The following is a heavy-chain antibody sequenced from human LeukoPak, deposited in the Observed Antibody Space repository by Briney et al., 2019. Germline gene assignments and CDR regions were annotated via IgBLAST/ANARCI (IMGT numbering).Heavy chain of an antibody. Sequence: PETLSLTCAVYGGSFSGYYWSWIRQPPGKGLEWIGEINHSGSTNYNPSLKSRVTISVDTSKNQFSLKLSSVTAADTAVYYCRIDYGDYGMDVWGQGTTVTVSS. CDR2: INHSGST. J-gene: IGHJ6*02. V-gene: IGHV4-34*01. CDR3: RIDYGDYGMDV. D-gene: IGHD4-17*01. CDR1: GGSFSGYY.